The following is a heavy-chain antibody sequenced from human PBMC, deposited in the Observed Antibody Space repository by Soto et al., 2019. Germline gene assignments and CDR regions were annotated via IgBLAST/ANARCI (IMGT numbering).Heavy chain of an antibody. J-gene: IGHJ4*02. Sequence: GGSLRLSCAASGFTFSSYAMSWVRQAPGKGLEWVSAISGSGGSTYYADSVKGRFTISRDNSKNTLYLQMNSLRAEDTAVYYCAKDPYCSSTSCEVFDYWGQGTLVTVSS. V-gene: IGHV3-23*01. CDR2: ISGSGGST. D-gene: IGHD2-2*01. CDR3: AKDPYCSSTSCEVFDY. CDR1: GFTFSSYA.